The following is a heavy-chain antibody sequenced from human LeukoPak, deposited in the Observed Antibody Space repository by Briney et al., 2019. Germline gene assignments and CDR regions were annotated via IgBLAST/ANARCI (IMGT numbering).Heavy chain of an antibody. D-gene: IGHD3-3*01. V-gene: IGHV3-7*03. CDR1: GFTFSSYW. Sequence: PGGSLRLSCAASGFTFSSYWMSWVRQAPGKGLEWVANIKQDGSEKYYVDSVKGRFTISRDNAKNSLYLQMNSLRAEDTAVYYCAKELNKFGGYFGVTDYWGQGTLATVSS. J-gene: IGHJ4*02. CDR3: AKELNKFGGYFGVTDY. CDR2: IKQDGSEK.